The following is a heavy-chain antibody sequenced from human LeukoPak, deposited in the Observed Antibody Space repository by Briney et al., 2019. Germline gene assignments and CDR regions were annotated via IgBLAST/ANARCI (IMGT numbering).Heavy chain of an antibody. CDR2: IKSKTDGGTT. D-gene: IGHD2-2*01. CDR1: GCTFSNAW. CDR3: TTVSVVVPAAPPS. V-gene: IGHV3-15*01. J-gene: IGHJ4*02. Sequence: KPGGSLRLSCAASGCTFSNAWMSWGRQAPGKGVEWVGRIKSKTDGGTTDYAAPVEGRFTISTDDSNNTLYLQMNSLKTEDTAVYYCTTVSVVVPAAPPSWGQGTLVTVSS.